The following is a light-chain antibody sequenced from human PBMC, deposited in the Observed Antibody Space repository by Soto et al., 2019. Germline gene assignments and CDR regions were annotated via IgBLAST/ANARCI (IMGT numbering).Light chain of an antibody. CDR2: GAS. J-gene: IGKJ5*01. Sequence: EIVITQSPATLSVSPGERATLSCRASQSLRSDLAWYQQKPGQAPRLLIYGASTRATDIPARFSGSGSGTEFTLTISSLQSEDFAVYYCQQYDNWPPTFGQGTRREIK. V-gene: IGKV3-15*01. CDR3: QQYDNWPPT. CDR1: QSLRSD.